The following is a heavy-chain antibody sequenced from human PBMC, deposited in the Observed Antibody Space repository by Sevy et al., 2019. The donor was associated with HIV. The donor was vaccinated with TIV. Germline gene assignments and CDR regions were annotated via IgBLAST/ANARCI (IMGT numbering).Heavy chain of an antibody. V-gene: IGHV3-23*01. CDR3: AKDRVSGSYYTGDFDS. J-gene: IGHJ4*02. CDR2: ISFGGADT. Sequence: GGSLRLSCAASGFTFATYAMTWVRQAPGKGLEWVSVISFGGADTYYAHSVKGRFTISRDSSKNTLYLQMNSLRAEDTAVFYCAKDRVSGSYYTGDFDSWGQGTLVTVSS. D-gene: IGHD3-10*01. CDR1: GFTFATYA.